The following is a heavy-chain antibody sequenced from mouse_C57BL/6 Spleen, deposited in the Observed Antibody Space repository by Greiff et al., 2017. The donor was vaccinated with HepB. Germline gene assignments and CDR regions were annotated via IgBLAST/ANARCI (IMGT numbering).Heavy chain of an antibody. V-gene: IGHV3-1*01. D-gene: IGHD1-1*01. Sequence: EVMLVESGPGMVKPSQSLSLTCTVTGYSITSGYDWHWIRHFPGNKLEWMGYISYSGSTNYNPSLKSRISITHDTSKNHFFLKLNSVTTEDTATYYCARGGSSYDYFDYWGQGTTLTVSS. J-gene: IGHJ2*01. CDR3: ARGGSSYDYFDY. CDR2: ISYSGST. CDR1: GYSITSGYD.